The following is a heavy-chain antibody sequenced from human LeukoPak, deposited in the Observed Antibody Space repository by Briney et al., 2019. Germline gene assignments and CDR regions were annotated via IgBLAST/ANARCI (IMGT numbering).Heavy chain of an antibody. V-gene: IGHV3-23*01. CDR2: ISGSGGST. D-gene: IGHD6-13*01. CDR1: GFTFSSYG. J-gene: IGHJ4*02. Sequence: GGSLRLSCAASGFTFSSYGMHWVRQAPGKGLEWVSAISGSGGSTYYADSVKGRFTISRDNSKNTLYLQMNSLRAEDTAVYYCAKGPLPLAAPDYWGQGTLVTVSS. CDR3: AKGPLPLAAPDY.